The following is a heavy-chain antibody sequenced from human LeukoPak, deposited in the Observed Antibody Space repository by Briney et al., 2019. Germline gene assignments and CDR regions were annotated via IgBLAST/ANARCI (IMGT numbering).Heavy chain of an antibody. D-gene: IGHD3-22*01. CDR1: GFTFSSYS. J-gene: IGHJ4*02. V-gene: IGHV3-48*01. CDR3: ARGGEVVVAPAFPCDC. Sequence: GGSLRLSCAASGFTFSSYSMNWVRQAPGKGLEWVSYISSSSSTIYYADSVKGRFTISRDNAKNSLYLQMNSLRAEDTAVDYCARGGEVVVAPAFPCDCWVQGNLVTVSS. CDR2: ISSSSSTI.